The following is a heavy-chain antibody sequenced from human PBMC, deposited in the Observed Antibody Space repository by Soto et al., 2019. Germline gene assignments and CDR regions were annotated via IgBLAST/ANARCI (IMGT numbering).Heavy chain of an antibody. CDR2: ISYDGSNK. Sequence: QVQLVESGGGVVQPGRSLRLSCAASGFTFSSYAMHWVRQAPGKGLEWVAVISYDGSNKYYADSVKGRFTISRDNSKNTLYLQMNSLRAEDTAVYYCAREDLYGSRAKVGATGGRGDYWGQGTLVTVSS. CDR3: AREDLYGSRAKVGATGGRGDY. CDR1: GFTFSSYA. V-gene: IGHV3-30-3*01. J-gene: IGHJ4*02. D-gene: IGHD1-26*01.